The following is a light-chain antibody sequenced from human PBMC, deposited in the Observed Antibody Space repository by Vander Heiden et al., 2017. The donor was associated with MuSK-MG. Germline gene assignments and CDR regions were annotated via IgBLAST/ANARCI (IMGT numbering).Light chain of an antibody. V-gene: IGKV3-11*01. CDR3: QQRSNWPLT. CDR2: DTS. Sequence: EIVLTQSPATLPLSPGEGAPLSCSASQSVNSYLAWYQQRPGQAPRLLIYDTSNRATGIPARFSGSGSGTDFTLTISSLEPEDVAVYFCQQRSNWPLTFGAGTKVEIK. J-gene: IGKJ4*01. CDR1: QSVNSY.